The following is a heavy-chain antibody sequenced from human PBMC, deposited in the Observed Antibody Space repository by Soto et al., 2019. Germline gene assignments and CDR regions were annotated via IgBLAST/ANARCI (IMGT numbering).Heavy chain of an antibody. CDR3: ARDGVGELSLTGTF. Sequence: ASVKVSCKASGYTFTSYAMHWVRQAPGQRLEWMGWINAGNSNTKYSQKFQGRVTITRDTSASTAYMELSSLRSEDTAVYYCARDGVGELSLTGTFWGQGTLVTVS. CDR2: INAGNSNT. D-gene: IGHD3-16*02. CDR1: GYTFTSYA. J-gene: IGHJ4*02. V-gene: IGHV1-3*01.